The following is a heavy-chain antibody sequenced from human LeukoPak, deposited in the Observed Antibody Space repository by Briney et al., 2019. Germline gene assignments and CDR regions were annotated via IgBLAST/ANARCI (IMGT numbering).Heavy chain of an antibody. V-gene: IGHV4-61*02. J-gene: IGHJ4*02. CDR3: ARENYDILTGYDY. CDR1: GGSISSGSYY. Sequence: SETLSLTCTVSGGSISSGSYYWSWIRQPAGKGLEWIGRIYTSGSTNYNPSLKSQVTISVDTSKNQFSLKLSSVTAADTAVYYCARENYDILTGYDYWGQGTLVTVSS. D-gene: IGHD3-9*01. CDR2: IYTSGST.